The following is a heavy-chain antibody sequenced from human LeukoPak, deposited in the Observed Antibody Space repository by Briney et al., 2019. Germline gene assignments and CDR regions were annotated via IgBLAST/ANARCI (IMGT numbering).Heavy chain of an antibody. J-gene: IGHJ4*02. V-gene: IGHV3-48*01. D-gene: IGHD2-15*01. Sequence: GGSLRLSCAASGLTFSGYNMNWVRQAPGKGLEWVSHISSGSSTISYADSVKGRFTISRDDATNSLYLQMSGLRAEDTAVYYCTSSLYCSGGSCYVIWGQGTLVTVSS. CDR1: GLTFSGYN. CDR2: ISSGSSTI. CDR3: TSSLYCSGGSCYVI.